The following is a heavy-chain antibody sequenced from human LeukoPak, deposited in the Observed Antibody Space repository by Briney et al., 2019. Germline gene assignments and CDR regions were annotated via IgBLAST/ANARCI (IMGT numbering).Heavy chain of an antibody. CDR3: ARDPLAYCGGDCYFDY. J-gene: IGHJ4*02. V-gene: IGHV3-7*03. CDR2: IKQDGSEK. Sequence: GGSLRLSCAASGFIFSSYYMTWVRQVPGKGLEWVANIKQDGSEKYYVDSVKGRFTISRDNAKNSLYLQMNSLRAEDTAVYYCARDPLAYCGGDCYFDYWGQGTLVTVSS. D-gene: IGHD2-21*02. CDR1: GFIFSSYY.